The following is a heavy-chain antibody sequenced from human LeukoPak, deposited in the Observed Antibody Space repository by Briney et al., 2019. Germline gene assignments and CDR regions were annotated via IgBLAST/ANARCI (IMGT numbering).Heavy chain of an antibody. Sequence: GASVKVSCKASGYTFTSYGISWVRQAPGQGLEWMGWISAYNGNTNYAQKLQGRVTMTTGTSTSTAYMELRSLRSDDTAVYYCAREGAAAGTPDAFDIWGQGTMVTVSS. D-gene: IGHD6-13*01. CDR3: AREGAAAGTPDAFDI. V-gene: IGHV1-18*01. J-gene: IGHJ3*02. CDR1: GYTFTSYG. CDR2: ISAYNGNT.